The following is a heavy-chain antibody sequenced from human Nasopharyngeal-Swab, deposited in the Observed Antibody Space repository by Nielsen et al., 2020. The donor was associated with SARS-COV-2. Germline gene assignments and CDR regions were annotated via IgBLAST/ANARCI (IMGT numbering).Heavy chain of an antibody. CDR3: ANLRPPPDY. J-gene: IGHJ4*02. CDR2: ISGSGNTT. V-gene: IGHV3-23*01. Sequence: GGSLRLSCAASGFSFGIYAMTWVRQAPGKGLEWVSTISGSGNTTYYADSVKGRFTIARDNSKNTLYLQMNSLRPEDSAIYYCANLRPPPDYWGQGALVTVSS. CDR1: GFSFGIYA.